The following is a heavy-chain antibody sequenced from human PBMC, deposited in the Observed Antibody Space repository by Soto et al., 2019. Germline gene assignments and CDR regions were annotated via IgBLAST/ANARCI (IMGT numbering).Heavy chain of an antibody. Sequence: GGSLRLSCAASGFTFSDYYMSWIRQAPGKGLEWVSYISSSSSYTNYADSVKGRFTISRDNAKNSLYLQMNSLRAEDTAVYYCARQNGEQLLWFGELFAPFDYWGQGTLVTVSS. J-gene: IGHJ4*02. V-gene: IGHV3-11*06. CDR3: ARQNGEQLLWFGELFAPFDY. CDR1: GFTFSDYY. D-gene: IGHD3-10*01. CDR2: ISSSSSYT.